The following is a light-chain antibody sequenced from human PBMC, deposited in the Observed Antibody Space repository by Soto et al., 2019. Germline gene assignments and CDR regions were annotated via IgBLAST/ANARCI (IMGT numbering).Light chain of an antibody. CDR2: GAS. J-gene: IGKJ4*01. CDR3: QQYDNWPLT. CDR1: QSVSSN. V-gene: IGKV3-15*01. Sequence: EIVLTQSPATLSVSPGERVTLSCWASQSVSSNLAWYQQKPGQAPRLLMYGASTRATDIPARFSGSGSGTEFTLTISSLQSEDFAVYYCQQYDNWPLTFGGGTKVDI.